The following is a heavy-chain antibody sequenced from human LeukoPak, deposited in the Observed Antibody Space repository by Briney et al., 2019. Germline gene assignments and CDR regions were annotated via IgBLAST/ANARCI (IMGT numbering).Heavy chain of an antibody. CDR1: GYTLTELS. J-gene: IGHJ4*02. Sequence: ASVKVSCKVSGYTLTELSMHWVRQAPGKGLEWMGGFDPEDGETIYAQKFQGRVTMTEDTSTDTAYMELSSLRSEDTAAYYCVTAGPRLYYFDYWGQGTLVTVSS. V-gene: IGHV1-24*01. CDR2: FDPEDGET. CDR3: VTAGPRLYYFDY.